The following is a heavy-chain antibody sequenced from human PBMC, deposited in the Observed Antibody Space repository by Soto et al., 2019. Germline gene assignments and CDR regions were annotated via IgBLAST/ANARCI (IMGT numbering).Heavy chain of an antibody. J-gene: IGHJ6*02. Sequence: QVQLVQSGAEVKKPGASVKVSCKASGYTFTGYYMHWVRQAPGQGLEWMGWINPNSGGTNYAQKFQGWVTMTRDTXISTAYMELSRLRYDDTAVYYCARDYTGYSNGMDVWGQGTTVTVSS. V-gene: IGHV1-2*04. CDR1: GYTFTGYY. D-gene: IGHD3-16*01. CDR3: ARDYTGYSNGMDV. CDR2: INPNSGGT.